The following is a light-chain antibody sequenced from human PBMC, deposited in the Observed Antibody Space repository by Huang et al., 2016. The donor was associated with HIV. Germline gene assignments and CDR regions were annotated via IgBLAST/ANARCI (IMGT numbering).Light chain of an antibody. V-gene: IGKV1-33*01. CDR3: QQYDNLPLT. Sequence: DIQMTQSPSSLSASVGDRVTITCQASLDISKFLNWYQQKPGKAPKVLIHDASNLERGVPSRFSGSRSGTHFTLTINSLQPEDIAIYYCQQYDNLPLTFGQGTRLEIK. J-gene: IGKJ5*01. CDR2: DAS. CDR1: LDISKF.